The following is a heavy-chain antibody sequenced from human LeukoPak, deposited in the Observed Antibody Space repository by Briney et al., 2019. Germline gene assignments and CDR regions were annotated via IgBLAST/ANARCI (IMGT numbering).Heavy chain of an antibody. CDR1: GGSISSGDYY. J-gene: IGHJ3*02. Sequence: PSETLSLTCTVSGGSISSGDYYWSWIRQPPGKGLEWIGYIYYSGSTYYNPSLKSRVTISVDTSKNQFSLKLSSVTAADTAVYYCARDGGGDSSAYYYQPEAFDIWGQGTMVTVSS. CDR2: IYYSGST. CDR3: ARDGGGDSSAYYYQPEAFDI. V-gene: IGHV4-30-4*01. D-gene: IGHD3-22*01.